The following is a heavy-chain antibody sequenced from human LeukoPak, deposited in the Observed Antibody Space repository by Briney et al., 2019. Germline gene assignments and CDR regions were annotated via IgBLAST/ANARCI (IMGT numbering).Heavy chain of an antibody. CDR2: ISSSGSTI. D-gene: IGHD3-22*01. CDR1: GFTFSSYE. J-gene: IGHJ4*02. CDR3: ARDADLYDSSGYYEY. Sequence: QPGGSLRLSCAASGFTFSSYEMNWVRQAPGKGLEWVSYISSSGSTIYYADSVKGRFTISRDNARNSLYLQMNSLRAEDTAVYYCARDADLYDSSGYYEYWGQGTLVTVSS. V-gene: IGHV3-48*03.